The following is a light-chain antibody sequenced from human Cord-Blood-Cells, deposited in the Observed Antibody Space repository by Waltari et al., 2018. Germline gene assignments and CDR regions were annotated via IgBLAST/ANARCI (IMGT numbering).Light chain of an antibody. CDR2: GNS. J-gene: IGLJ1*01. CDR1: SSNIGAGYD. Sequence: QSVLTQPPSVSGAPGQRVTISCTGSSSNIGAGYDVHWYQQLPGTAPKLRIDGNSTPPSGVPNRFSGSKSGTSASLAITGLQAEDEADYYCQSYDSSLSGSYVFGTGTKVTVL. V-gene: IGLV1-40*01. CDR3: QSYDSSLSGSYV.